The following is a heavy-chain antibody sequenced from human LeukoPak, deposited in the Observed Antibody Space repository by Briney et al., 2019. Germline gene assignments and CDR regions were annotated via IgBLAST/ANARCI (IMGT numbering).Heavy chain of an antibody. CDR2: ISGDGGGT. CDR3: ATLSAGTG. J-gene: IGHJ4*02. D-gene: IGHD6-19*01. CDR1: GFTFDDYA. V-gene: IGHV3-43*02. Sequence: PGGSLRLSCAASGFTFDDYAMHWVRQAPGKGLEWVSLISGDGGGTYYADSVKGRFTISRDNSKNSLYLQMNSLRTEDTALYSCATLSAGTGWGQGTLVTVSS.